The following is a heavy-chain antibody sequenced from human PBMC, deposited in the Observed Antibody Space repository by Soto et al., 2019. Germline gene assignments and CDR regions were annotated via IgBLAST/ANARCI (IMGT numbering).Heavy chain of an antibody. CDR3: AKDRGWNTFDI. CDR2: INGNGSRK. CDR1: EFTFSSYA. Sequence: GGPLRLSCAASEFTFSSYAMRWVRQAPGKGLEWVANINGNGSRKYYADSVKGRFTISRDNAKNSLFLQMNSLRAEDTAVYYCAKDRGWNTFDIWGQGTLVTVSS. J-gene: IGHJ4*02. D-gene: IGHD6-19*01. V-gene: IGHV3-23*01.